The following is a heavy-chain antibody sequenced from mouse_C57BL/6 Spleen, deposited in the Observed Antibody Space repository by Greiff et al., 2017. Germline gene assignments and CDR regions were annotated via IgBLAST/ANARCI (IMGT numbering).Heavy chain of an antibody. V-gene: IGHV1-55*01. CDR1: GYTFTSYW. CDR3: AQLLRGYFDY. J-gene: IGHJ2*01. Sequence: VKLVESGAELVKPGASVKMSCKASGYTFTSYWITWVKQRPGQGLEWIGDIYPGSGSTNYNEKFKSKATLTVDTSSSTAYMQLSSLTSEDSAVYYCAQLLRGYFDYWGQGTTLTVSS. D-gene: IGHD1-1*01. CDR2: IYPGSGST.